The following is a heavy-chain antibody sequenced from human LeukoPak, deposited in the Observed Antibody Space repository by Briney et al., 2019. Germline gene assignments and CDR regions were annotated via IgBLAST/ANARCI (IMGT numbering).Heavy chain of an antibody. Sequence: GESLKISCEGSGYSFTTYWIGWVRQMPGKGLEYMGVIYPGDSDTRYSPSFQGQVTISADKSVSTAYLQWSSLKASDTAMYYCARHTSIYGEGDYWGQGTLVTVSS. CDR2: IYPGDSDT. V-gene: IGHV5-51*01. CDR1: GYSFTTYW. CDR3: ARHTSIYGEGDY. J-gene: IGHJ4*02. D-gene: IGHD4-17*01.